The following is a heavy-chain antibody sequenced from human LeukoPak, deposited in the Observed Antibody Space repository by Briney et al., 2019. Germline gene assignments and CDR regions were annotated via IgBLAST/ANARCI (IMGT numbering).Heavy chain of an antibody. CDR3: ARMYYYGSGSHAYWFDP. J-gene: IGHJ5*02. D-gene: IGHD3-10*01. CDR1: GGTFTSYA. Sequence: ASVKVSCKASGGTFTSYAISWVRQAPGQGLEWMGWISAYNGNTNYAQKLQGRVTMTTDTSTSTAYMELRSLRSDDTAVYYCARMYYYGSGSHAYWFDPWGQGTLVTVSS. V-gene: IGHV1-18*01. CDR2: ISAYNGNT.